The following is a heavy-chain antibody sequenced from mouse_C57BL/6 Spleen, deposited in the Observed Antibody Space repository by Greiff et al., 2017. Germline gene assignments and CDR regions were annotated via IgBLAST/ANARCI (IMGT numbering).Heavy chain of an antibody. CDR2: IWSGGST. J-gene: IGHJ4*01. CDR3: ARGGLLRPYYAMDY. D-gene: IGHD3-3*01. V-gene: IGHV2-2*01. CDR1: GFSLTSYG. Sequence: QVQLQQSGPGLVQPSQSLSITCTVSGFSLTSYGVHWVRQSPGKGLEWLGVIWSGGSTDSNAAFISRLSISKDNSKSQVFFKMNSLQADDTAIYYCARGGLLRPYYAMDYWGQGTSVTVSS.